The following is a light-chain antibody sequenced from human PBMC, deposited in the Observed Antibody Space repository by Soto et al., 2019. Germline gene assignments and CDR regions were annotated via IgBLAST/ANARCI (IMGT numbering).Light chain of an antibody. J-gene: IGKJ4*01. CDR1: QSVSGW. CDR2: AAS. Sequence: DIQMTQSPSTLSASVGDTVTVTCRASQSVSGWLAWYQQKPGKAPKLLIYAASSLQSGVPSRFSGSGSGTDFTLTISSLQPEDVAAYYCQKYNSAPLTFGGGTKVDIK. CDR3: QKYNSAPLT. V-gene: IGKV1-5*01.